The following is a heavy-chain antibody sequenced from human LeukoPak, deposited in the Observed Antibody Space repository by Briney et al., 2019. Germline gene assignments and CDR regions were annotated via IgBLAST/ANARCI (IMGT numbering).Heavy chain of an antibody. Sequence: GASVKVSCKTSGCTFTDFYMHWVRQAPGQGLEWMGCMNTKTGVTTDYAQKFQGRLTMTRDTSINTAYMELSSLMSDDTAVYFCARVDWNYWGQGTLVTVSS. V-gene: IGHV1-2*02. D-gene: IGHD2-21*01. CDR1: GCTFTDFY. CDR3: ARVDWNY. J-gene: IGHJ4*02. CDR2: MNTKTGVT.